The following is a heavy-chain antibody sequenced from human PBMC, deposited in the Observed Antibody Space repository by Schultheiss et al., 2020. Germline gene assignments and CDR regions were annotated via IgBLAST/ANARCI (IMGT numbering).Heavy chain of an antibody. D-gene: IGHD6-13*01. Sequence: SETLSLTCAVSGGSISSGGYYWSWIRQHPGKGLEWIGYIYYSGSTNYNPSLKSRVTISVDTSKNQFSLKLSSVTAADTAVYYCARDPRISSSWYKIDWGQGTLVNVSS. CDR2: IYYSGST. CDR1: GGSISSGGYY. V-gene: IGHV4-31*11. CDR3: ARDPRISSSWYKID. J-gene: IGHJ4*02.